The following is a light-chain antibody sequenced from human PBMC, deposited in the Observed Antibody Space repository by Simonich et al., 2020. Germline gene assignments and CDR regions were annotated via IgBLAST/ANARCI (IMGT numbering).Light chain of an antibody. CDR3: QQYYSTPYT. CDR2: WGS. V-gene: IGKV4-1*01. CDR1: QSVLYSSNNKNY. J-gene: IGKJ2*01. Sequence: DIVMTQSPDSLAVSLGERATINCKFSQSVLYSSNNKNYLAWYQQKPGQPPKLLIYWGSTRESGVPDRFSGSGSGPDFTLTISSLQAEDVAVYYCQQYYSTPYTFGQGTKLEIK.